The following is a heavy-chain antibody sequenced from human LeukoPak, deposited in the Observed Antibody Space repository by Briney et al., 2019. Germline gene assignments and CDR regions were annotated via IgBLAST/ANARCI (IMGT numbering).Heavy chain of an antibody. D-gene: IGHD6-19*01. CDR1: GYSISSGYY. J-gene: IGHJ4*02. V-gene: IGHV4-38-2*01. CDR2: IYHSGST. CDR3: ARGRWLGHFDY. Sequence: SETLSLTCAVSGYSISSGYYWGWIRQPPGKGLEWIGSIYHSGSTYYNPSLKSRVTISVDTSKNQFSLKLSSVTAADTAAYYCARGRWLGHFDYWGQGTLVTVSS.